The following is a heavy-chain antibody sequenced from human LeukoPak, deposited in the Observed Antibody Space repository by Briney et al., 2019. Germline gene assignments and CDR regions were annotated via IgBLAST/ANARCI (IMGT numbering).Heavy chain of an antibody. J-gene: IGHJ5*02. V-gene: IGHV7-4-1*02. Sequence: ASVKVSCKASGYTFTGYYMHWVRQAPGQGLEWMGWINTNTGNPTYAQGFTGRFVFSLDTSVSTAYLQISSLKAEDTAVYYCATLTAAGTLNWFDPWGQGTLVTVSS. CDR2: INTNTGNP. CDR3: ATLTAAGTLNWFDP. D-gene: IGHD6-13*01. CDR1: GYTFTGYY.